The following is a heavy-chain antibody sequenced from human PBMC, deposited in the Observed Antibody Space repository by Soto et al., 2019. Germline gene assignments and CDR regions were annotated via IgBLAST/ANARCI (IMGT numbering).Heavy chain of an antibody. V-gene: IGHV4-59*01. CDR2: LYYSGNT. D-gene: IGHD2-15*01. CDR3: ARVGGVAARTFDY. Sequence: PPETLSLTCTVSGGSISPFYWSWVRQPPGKGLEWIGYLYYSGNTNYNPSLKSRVTISVDASKNQVSLRLTSVTAADTAVYYCARVGGVAARTFDYWGQGTVVTVSS. CDR1: GGSISPFY. J-gene: IGHJ4*02.